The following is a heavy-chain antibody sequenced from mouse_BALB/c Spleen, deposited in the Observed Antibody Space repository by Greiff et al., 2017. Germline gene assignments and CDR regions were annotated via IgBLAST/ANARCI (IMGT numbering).Heavy chain of an antibody. J-gene: IGHJ3*01. Sequence: VQLQQSGTVLARPGASVKMSCKASGYTFTSYWMHWVKQRPGQGLEWIGAIYPGNSDTSYNQKFKGKAKLTAVTSTSTAYMELSSLTNEDSEVYYCTNRYDEEAWFAYWGQGTLVTVSA. CDR3: TNRYDEEAWFAY. D-gene: IGHD2-14*01. CDR2: IYPGNSDT. V-gene: IGHV1-5*01. CDR1: GYTFTSYW.